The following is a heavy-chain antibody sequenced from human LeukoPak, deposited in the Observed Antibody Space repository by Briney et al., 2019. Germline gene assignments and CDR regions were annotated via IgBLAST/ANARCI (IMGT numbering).Heavy chain of an antibody. Sequence: SVEVSCKASGGTFSSYAISWVRQAPGQGLEWMGGIIPIFGTANYAQKFQGRVTITADKSTSTAYMELSSLRSEDTAVYYCARVGYCSSTSCQPGDYWGQGTLVTVSS. CDR1: GGTFSSYA. D-gene: IGHD2-2*01. J-gene: IGHJ4*02. V-gene: IGHV1-69*06. CDR2: IIPIFGTA. CDR3: ARVGYCSSTSCQPGDY.